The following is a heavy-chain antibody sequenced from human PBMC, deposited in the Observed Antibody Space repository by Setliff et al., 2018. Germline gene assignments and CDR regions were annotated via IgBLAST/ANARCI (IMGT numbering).Heavy chain of an antibody. V-gene: IGHV1-18*01. Sequence: GASVKVSCKASDYPFNNYGISWLRQTPGQGLEWMGWIGGHNDDPLFAQKFQGRVTMTTDTSTTTAYMELKSLRSDDTAVYYCARGWRAGALNHFDYWGQGSRVTVS. D-gene: IGHD3-3*01. J-gene: IGHJ4*02. CDR3: ARGWRAGALNHFDY. CDR1: DYPFNNYG. CDR2: IGGHNDDP.